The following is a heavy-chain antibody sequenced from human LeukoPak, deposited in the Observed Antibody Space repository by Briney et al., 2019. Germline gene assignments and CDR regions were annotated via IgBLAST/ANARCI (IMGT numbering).Heavy chain of an antibody. CDR1: GGSISSYY. V-gene: IGHV4-4*07. CDR2: IYTSGST. CDR3: ARGKATSYYYYYMDV. D-gene: IGHD5-24*01. Sequence: SETLSLTCTVSGGSISSYYWSWIRQPAGKGLEWIGRIYTSGSTNYNPSLKSRVTISVDTSKNQFSLKLSSVTAADTAVYYCARGKATSYYYYYMDVRGKGTTVTISS. J-gene: IGHJ6*03.